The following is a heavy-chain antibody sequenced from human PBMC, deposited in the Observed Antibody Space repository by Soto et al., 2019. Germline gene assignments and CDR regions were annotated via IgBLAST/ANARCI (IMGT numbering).Heavy chain of an antibody. J-gene: IGHJ6*02. D-gene: IGHD6-13*01. Sequence: SVKVSCKASGGTFSSYAISWVRQAPGQGLEWMGGIIPIFGTANYAQKFQGRVTITADESTSTAYMELSSLRSEDTAVYYCARDRIAAAGTHYYYGMDVWGQGTTVTVSS. CDR2: IIPIFGTA. CDR3: ARDRIAAAGTHYYYGMDV. CDR1: GGTFSSYA. V-gene: IGHV1-69*13.